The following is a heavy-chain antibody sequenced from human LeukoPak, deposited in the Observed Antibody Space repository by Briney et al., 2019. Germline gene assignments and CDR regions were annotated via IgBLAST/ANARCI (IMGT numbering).Heavy chain of an antibody. CDR1: GFTFSNYE. V-gene: IGHV3-33*08. J-gene: IGHJ4*02. CDR2: IWYDGSNK. CDR3: ARDQGCTSTDCYSLFFHY. D-gene: IGHD2-2*01. Sequence: GGSLRLSCAASGFTFSNYEMNWVRQAPGKGLEWVALIWYDGSNKYYADSVKDRFTISRDNYKNTLYLQMNSLRAEDTAVYYCARDQGCTSTDCYSLFFHYWGQGTLVTVSS.